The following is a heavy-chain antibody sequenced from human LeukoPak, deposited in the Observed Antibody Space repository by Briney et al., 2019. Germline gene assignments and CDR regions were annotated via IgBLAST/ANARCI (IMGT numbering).Heavy chain of an antibody. CDR2: IYYSGST. D-gene: IGHD4-17*01. CDR1: GGSVSSYY. Sequence: SETLCLTCTASGGSVSSYYWSWIRQPPGKGLEWIGYIYYSGSTNCNPSLKNRVTISVDTYSNKFPLKLSSVTAADPAGSYCARAYGEYIDYWGQGTLVTVSS. CDR3: ARAYGEYIDY. J-gene: IGHJ4*02. V-gene: IGHV4-59*02.